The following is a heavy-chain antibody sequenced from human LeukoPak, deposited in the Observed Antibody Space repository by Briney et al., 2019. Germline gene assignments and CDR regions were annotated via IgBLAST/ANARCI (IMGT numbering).Heavy chain of an antibody. D-gene: IGHD2-15*01. CDR1: GGSISSVNYY. V-gene: IGHV4-39*07. J-gene: IGHJ3*02. Sequence: SETLSLTCTVSGGSISSVNYYWSWIRQPPGKGLEWIGEINHSGSTNYNPSLKSRVTISVDTSKNQFSLKLSSVTAADTAVYYCAGSYIAPGAFDIWGQGTMVTISS. CDR3: AGSYIAPGAFDI. CDR2: INHSGST.